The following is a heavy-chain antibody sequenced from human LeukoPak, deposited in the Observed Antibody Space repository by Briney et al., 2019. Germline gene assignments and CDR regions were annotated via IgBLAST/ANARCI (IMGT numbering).Heavy chain of an antibody. CDR3: VREGEGPLSKDFDY. V-gene: IGHV1-2*02. D-gene: IGHD2/OR15-2a*01. Sequence: GASMKVSCKSSGFTFTDHYIHWERQGPGQGLEWMGYISPHSTFTSSPQEFQGRVTMTRDTSMTTAYMELTRLTSDDTAVYYCVREGEGPLSKDFDYWGQGTLVTVSS. CDR2: ISPHSTFT. CDR1: GFTFTDHY. J-gene: IGHJ4*02.